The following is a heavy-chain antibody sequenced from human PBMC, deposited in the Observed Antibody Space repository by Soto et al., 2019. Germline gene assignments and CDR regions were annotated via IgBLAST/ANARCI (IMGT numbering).Heavy chain of an antibody. CDR2: IYNSGST. V-gene: IGHV4-59*01. D-gene: IGHD3-10*01. J-gene: IGHJ4*02. Sequence: SETLSLTCAVSGYSINGYSWSWIRQPPGKGLEWIGYIYNSGSTTYNPSLKSRLTMSIDTSEKQFSLKLSSVTAADTAVYYCAGDYGSGSYRFDYWGQGALVTVSS. CDR3: AGDYGSGSYRFDY. CDR1: GYSINGYS.